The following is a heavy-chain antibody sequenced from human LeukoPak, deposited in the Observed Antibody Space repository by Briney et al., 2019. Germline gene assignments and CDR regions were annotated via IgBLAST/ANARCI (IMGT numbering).Heavy chain of an antibody. CDR2: IKSKTDGGTT. V-gene: IGHV3-15*01. D-gene: IGHD1-26*01. CDR1: GFTFSSAW. J-gene: IGHJ5*01. CDR3: TTDRGRTELPLFAS. Sequence: GGSLRLSCAASGFTFSSAWMGWVRQAPGKGLEWVGRIKSKTDGGTTDYAAPVKVRFTISRDDSKTTLYLQMSSLKIEDTAVYYCTTDRGRTELPLFASWGQGTLVTVSS.